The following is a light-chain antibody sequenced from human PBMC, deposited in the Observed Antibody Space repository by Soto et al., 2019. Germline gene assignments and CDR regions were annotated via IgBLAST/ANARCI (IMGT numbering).Light chain of an antibody. J-gene: IGLJ3*02. CDR3: QSYDSSLSGWV. V-gene: IGLV1-40*01. Sequence: QSVLTQPPSVSGAPGQRVTISCTGSSSNIGAGYDVHWYQQLPETAPKLLIYGNNNRPSGVPDRFSGSKSGTSASLAITGLLAEDEADYYCQSYDSSLSGWVFGGGTKVTVL. CDR2: GNN. CDR1: SSNIGAGYD.